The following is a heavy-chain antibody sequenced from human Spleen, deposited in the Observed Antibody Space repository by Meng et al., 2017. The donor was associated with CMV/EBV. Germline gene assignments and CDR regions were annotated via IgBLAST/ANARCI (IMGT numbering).Heavy chain of an antibody. CDR1: GITFDEYA. D-gene: IGHD6-19*01. Sequence: SLKISCEVSGITFDEYAMHWVRQVPGKGLEWVSHISSNGRFIGYADSVQGRFTISRDNSKNSLYLQMNSLRAEDTALYYCAKDMAVADPEGLDYWGQGTLVTVSS. CDR3: AKDMAVADPEGLDY. V-gene: IGHV3-9*01. J-gene: IGHJ4*02. CDR2: ISSNGRFI.